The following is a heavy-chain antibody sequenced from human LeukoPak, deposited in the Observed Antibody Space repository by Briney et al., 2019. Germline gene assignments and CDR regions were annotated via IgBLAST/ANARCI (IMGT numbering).Heavy chain of an antibody. CDR2: INPSGSSA. J-gene: IGHJ4*02. Sequence: ASVKVSCKASGYSFTSYYMHWVRQAPGQGLEWMGFINPSGSSAAYAQKLQGRVTMTTDTSTTTAYMELRSLRSDDTAVYYCATHKLLGIGLDDWGQGTLVTVSS. D-gene: IGHD7-27*01. V-gene: IGHV1-46*01. CDR1: GYSFTSYY. CDR3: ATHKLLGIGLDD.